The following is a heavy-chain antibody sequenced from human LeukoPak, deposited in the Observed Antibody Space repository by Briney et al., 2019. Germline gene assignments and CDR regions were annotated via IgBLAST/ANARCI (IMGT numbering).Heavy chain of an antibody. CDR1: GFTFDDYG. CDR2: IKWNGGST. CDR3: ARDGGDCSGDSCYVDY. D-gene: IGHD2-15*01. Sequence: GGSLRLSCAASGFTFDDYGMSWVRQAPGKGLEWVSSIKWNGGSTGYADSVKGRFTISRDNAKNSLYLQMNSLRAEDTALYYCARDGGDCSGDSCYVDYWGRGTLVTVSS. J-gene: IGHJ4*02. V-gene: IGHV3-20*04.